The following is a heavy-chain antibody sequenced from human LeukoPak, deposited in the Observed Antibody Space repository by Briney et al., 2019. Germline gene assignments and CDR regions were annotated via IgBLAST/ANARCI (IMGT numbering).Heavy chain of an antibody. CDR3: ARAPPDYGGYTNDY. Sequence: GGSLRLSCAASGFTVSSNYMNWVRQAPGKGLEWVSYISGSSSRIYYADSVKGRFTISRDNAKTSLYLQMNSLRAEDTAVYYCARAPPDYGGYTNDYWGQGTLVTVSS. CDR2: ISGSSSRI. D-gene: IGHD4-23*01. CDR1: GFTVSSNY. J-gene: IGHJ4*02. V-gene: IGHV3-48*01.